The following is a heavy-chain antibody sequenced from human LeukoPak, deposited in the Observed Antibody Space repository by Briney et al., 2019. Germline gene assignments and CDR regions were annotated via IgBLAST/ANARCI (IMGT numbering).Heavy chain of an antibody. CDR3: AKSGYNRFDY. Sequence: PGGSLRLSCAASGFTFDDYAMSWVRQAPGKGLEWVSSISGSGSGGSTYYADSVKGRFTISRDNSKNTLYLQMNSLRAEDTAVYYCAKSGYNRFDYWGQGTLVTVSS. CDR2: ISGSGSGGST. V-gene: IGHV3-23*01. CDR1: GFTFDDYA. D-gene: IGHD5-24*01. J-gene: IGHJ4*02.